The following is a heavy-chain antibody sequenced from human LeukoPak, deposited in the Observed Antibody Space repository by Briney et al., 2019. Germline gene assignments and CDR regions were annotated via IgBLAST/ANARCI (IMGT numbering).Heavy chain of an antibody. Sequence: GASVKVSCKASGYTFTSYGISWVRQAPGQGLEWMGWISAYNGNTNYAQKLQGRVTMTTDTSTSTAYMELRSLRSDDTAVYYCARAILRSYCSSTSCYSDDAFDIWGQGTMVTVSS. V-gene: IGHV1-18*01. CDR1: GYTFTSYG. J-gene: IGHJ3*02. CDR3: ARAILRSYCSSTSCYSDDAFDI. D-gene: IGHD2-2*01. CDR2: ISAYNGNT.